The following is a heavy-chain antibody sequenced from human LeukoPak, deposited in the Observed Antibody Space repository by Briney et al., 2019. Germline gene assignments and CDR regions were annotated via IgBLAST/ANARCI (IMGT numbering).Heavy chain of an antibody. J-gene: IGHJ5*02. CDR3: ARRGPDRSSGDHP. CDR2: IYTSGST. D-gene: IGHD2-21*01. V-gene: IGHV4-4*07. CDR1: GGSISSYY. Sequence: SETLSLTCTVSGGSISSYYWSWIRQPAGKGLEWIGRIYTSGSTNYNPSLKSRVTITVDTPKNQFSLKLSSVTAADTAGYFWARRGPDRSSGDHPWGQGTLVTVSS.